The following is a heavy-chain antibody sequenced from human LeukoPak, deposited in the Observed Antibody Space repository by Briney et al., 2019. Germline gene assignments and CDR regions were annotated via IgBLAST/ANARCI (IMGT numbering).Heavy chain of an antibody. CDR1: GGSISSYY. CDR3: ARDRKDWGSSWYWFDP. J-gene: IGHJ5*02. D-gene: IGHD6-13*01. CDR2: IYYSGST. Sequence: PSETLSLTCTVSGGSISSYYWSWIRQPPGKGLEWIGYIYYSGSTNYNPSLKSRVTISVDTSKNQFSLKLGSVTAADTAVYYCARDRKDWGSSWYWFDPWGQGTLVTVSS. V-gene: IGHV4-59*01.